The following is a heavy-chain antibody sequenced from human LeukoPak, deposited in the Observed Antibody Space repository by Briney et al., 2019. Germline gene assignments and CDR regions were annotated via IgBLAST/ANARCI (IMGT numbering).Heavy chain of an antibody. CDR1: GFIFSKAW. D-gene: IGHD6-19*01. V-gene: IGHV3-15*01. Sequence: GGSLRPSCATSGFIFSKAWMSWVRQAPGKGLEWVGRIKSETDGGTTDYAAPVKGRFTISRDDSKNTPYLQMNSLKTEDTAVYYCVIDNLDQSGWLGYFQHWGQGTLVTVSS. CDR2: IKSETDGGTT. J-gene: IGHJ1*01. CDR3: VIDNLDQSGWLGYFQH.